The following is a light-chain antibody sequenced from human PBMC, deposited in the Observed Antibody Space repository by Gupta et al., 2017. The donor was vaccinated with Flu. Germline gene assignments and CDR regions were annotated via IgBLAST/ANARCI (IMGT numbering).Light chain of an antibody. CDR1: QSISSW. CDR2: KAS. CDR3: QQDDSSSPWT. Sequence: DIQMTQSPSTLSASVGDRVTITCRASQSISSWLAWYQQKPGKAPRLLVYKASSLESGVPSRFSGSESGTEFTLTISSRQPDDFAPYYCQQDDSSSPWTFGQGTKVEVK. V-gene: IGKV1-5*03. J-gene: IGKJ1*01.